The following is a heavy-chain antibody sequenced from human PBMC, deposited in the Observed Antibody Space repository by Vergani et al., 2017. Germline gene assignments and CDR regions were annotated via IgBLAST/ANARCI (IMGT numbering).Heavy chain of an antibody. V-gene: IGHV3-23*01. J-gene: IGHJ6*03. CDR3: AKGRRDSHYYYYYMDF. D-gene: IGHD1-1*01. Sequence: EVQLLESGGGLVQPGGSLRLSCAASGFTFSSYAMSWVRQAPGQGLEWVSSISGSGGNTYYADSVKGRFTISRANSKNTLYLQMNSLRAEDTAVYYCAKGRRDSHYYYYYMDFWGKGTTVTVSS. CDR2: ISGSGGNT. CDR1: GFTFSSYA.